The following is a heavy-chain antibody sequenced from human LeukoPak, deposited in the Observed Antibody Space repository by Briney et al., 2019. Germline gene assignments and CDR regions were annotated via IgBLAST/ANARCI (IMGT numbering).Heavy chain of an antibody. CDR2: IGTAGDT. J-gene: IGHJ4*02. CDR1: GFTFSSYD. CDR3: ARGGPDSDYFDY. D-gene: IGHD1-14*01. V-gene: IGHV3-13*01. Sequence: GGSLRLSCAASGFTFSSYDMHWVRRATGKGLEWVSAIGTAGDTYYPGSVKGRFTISRENAKNSLYLQMNSLRAGDTAVYYCARGGPDSDYFDYWGQGTLVAVSS.